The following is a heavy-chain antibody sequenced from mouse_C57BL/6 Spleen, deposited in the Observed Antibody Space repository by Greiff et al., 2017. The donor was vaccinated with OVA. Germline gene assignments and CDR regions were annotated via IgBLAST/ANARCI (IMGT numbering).Heavy chain of an antibody. Sequence: VQLQQPGAELVKPGASVKLSCKASGYTFTSYWMQWVKQRPGQGLEWIGEIDPSDSYTNYNQKFKGKATLTVDTSSSTAYMQLSSLTSEDSAVYYCASNWEYYFDYWGQGTTLTVSS. CDR3: ASNWEYYFDY. D-gene: IGHD4-1*01. CDR1: GYTFTSYW. J-gene: IGHJ2*01. V-gene: IGHV1-50*01. CDR2: IDPSDSYT.